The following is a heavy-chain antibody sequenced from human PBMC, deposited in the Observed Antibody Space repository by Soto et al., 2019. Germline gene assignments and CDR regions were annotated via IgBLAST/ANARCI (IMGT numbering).Heavy chain of an antibody. CDR2: IYHSGSA. Sequence: QVQLQESGPGLVKPSQTLSLTCTVSGGSISSGDYYWSWIRQHPGKGLEWIGNIYHSGSASYNPFLKSRIAISVDTSENQFALKLSSVTAAETAVYYCAGAVIPIRPFGRYFDLGGRGTLVTVSS. J-gene: IGHJ2*01. CDR3: AGAVIPIRPFGRYFDL. CDR1: GGSISSGDYY. D-gene: IGHD3-16*02. V-gene: IGHV4-31*03.